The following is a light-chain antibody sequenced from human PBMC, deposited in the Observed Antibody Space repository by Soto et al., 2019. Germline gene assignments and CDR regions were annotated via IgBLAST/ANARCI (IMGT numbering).Light chain of an antibody. J-gene: IGKJ2*01. CDR2: GAS. Sequence: EIVMTQSPATLSVSPGERVTLSCRASQSVSSTLAWYQQKPGQAPRFLMYGASTRATGIPGRFSGSGSGTEFTLTISSLQSEDFAVYYCQQCNTWPYTFGQGTKLEIK. CDR3: QQCNTWPYT. CDR1: QSVSST. V-gene: IGKV3-15*01.